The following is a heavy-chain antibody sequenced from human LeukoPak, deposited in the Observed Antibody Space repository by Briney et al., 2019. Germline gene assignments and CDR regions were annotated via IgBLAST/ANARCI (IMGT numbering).Heavy chain of an antibody. Sequence: GRSLRLSCAASGFTFDDYAMHWVRQAPGKGLEWVSGISWNSGSIGYADSVKGRFTISRDNAKNSLYLQMNSLRAEDTALYYCAKGDNVLRYFDWLSPFDYWGQGTLVTVSS. D-gene: IGHD3-9*01. V-gene: IGHV3-9*01. J-gene: IGHJ4*02. CDR3: AKGDNVLRYFDWLSPFDY. CDR1: GFTFDDYA. CDR2: ISWNSGSI.